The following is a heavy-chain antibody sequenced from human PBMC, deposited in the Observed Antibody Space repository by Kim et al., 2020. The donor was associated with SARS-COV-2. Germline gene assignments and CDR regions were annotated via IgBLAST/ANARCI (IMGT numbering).Heavy chain of an antibody. CDR2: IDPSDSYT. CDR1: GYSFTSYW. Sequence: GESLKISCKGSGYSFTSYWISWVRQMPGKGLEWMGRIDPSDSYTNYSPSFQGHVTISADKSISTAYLQCSSLKASDTAMYYCARHEVGAGYYDSSGYFDYWGQGTLVTVSS. CDR3: ARHEVGAGYYDSSGYFDY. D-gene: IGHD3-22*01. J-gene: IGHJ4*02. V-gene: IGHV5-10-1*01.